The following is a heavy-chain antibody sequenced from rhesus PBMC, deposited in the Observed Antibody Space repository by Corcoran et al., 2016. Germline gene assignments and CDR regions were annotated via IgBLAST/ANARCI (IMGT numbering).Heavy chain of an antibody. CDR2: IGCSTGYT. CDR1: GCSITRDNW. J-gene: IGHJ5-1*01. D-gene: IGHD7-45*01. CDR3: ARHPPHPTESSGPWGNRFDA. V-gene: IGHV4-65*02. Sequence: QVQLQESGPGLGTPSQTLSLTCAVSGCSITRDNWWAWIRQPPGKGLEWIGNIGCSTGYTYLHPPPKRRGNSSKDPSKNQFSPKRTSVAAADTAGEFCARHPPHPTESSGPWGNRFDACGAGVLVTVPS.